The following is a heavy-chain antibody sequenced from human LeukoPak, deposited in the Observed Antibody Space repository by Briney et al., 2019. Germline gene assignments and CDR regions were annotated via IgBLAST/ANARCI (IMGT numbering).Heavy chain of an antibody. CDR2: ISGSAGST. V-gene: IGHV3-23*01. Sequence: GGSLRLSCAASGFAFSSYAMGWVRQAPGKGLEWVSAISGSAGSTYYADSLRGRFTISRDNSKNTLFLQMNSLRADDTAIYYCAKVVLAAAKNWGQGTLVTVSS. CDR3: AKVVLAAAKN. J-gene: IGHJ4*02. CDR1: GFAFSSYA. D-gene: IGHD6-13*01.